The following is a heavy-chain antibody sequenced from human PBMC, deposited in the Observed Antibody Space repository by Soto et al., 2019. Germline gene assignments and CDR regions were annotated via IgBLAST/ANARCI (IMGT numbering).Heavy chain of an antibody. CDR1: GFTLSSYA. CDR2: ISASGGST. D-gene: IGHD1-1*01. J-gene: IGHJ5*02. V-gene: IGHV3-23*01. Sequence: EVQLLESGGGLVQPGGSLRLSCAASGFTLSSYAMTWVRQAPGKGLEWVSAISASGGSTYYADSVKGRFTISRESSKNTLYLQMNRLRAEDTALYYCAKCPPTATTLGWFDPWGQGTLVTVSS. CDR3: AKCPPTATTLGWFDP.